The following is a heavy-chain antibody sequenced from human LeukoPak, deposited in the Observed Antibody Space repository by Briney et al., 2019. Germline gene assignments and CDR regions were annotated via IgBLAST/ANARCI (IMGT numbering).Heavy chain of an antibody. CDR2: ISAYNGNT. J-gene: IGHJ4*02. CDR1: GGTFSSYA. CDR3: ARDWEYYYDSSGYPRFDY. D-gene: IGHD3-22*01. Sequence: ASVKVSCKASGGTFSSYAISWVRQAPGQGLEWMGWISAYNGNTNYAQKLQGRVTMTTDTSTSTAYMELRSLRSDDTAVYYCARDWEYYYDSSGYPRFDYWGQGTLVTVSS. V-gene: IGHV1-18*01.